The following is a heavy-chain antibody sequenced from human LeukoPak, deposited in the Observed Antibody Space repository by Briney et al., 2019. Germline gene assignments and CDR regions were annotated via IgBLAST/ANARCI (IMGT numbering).Heavy chain of an antibody. D-gene: IGHD2-15*01. V-gene: IGHV3-9*01. J-gene: IGHJ4*02. CDR1: GFTFDDYA. Sequence: AGGSLRLSCEASGFTFDDYAMYWVRQAPGKGLEWVSGISWNSGSKGYADSVKGRFTISRDNAKNSLYLQMNSLRAEDTALYYCGKGSGSSWPNYDIQYWGQGTLVTVSS. CDR2: ISWNSGSK. CDR3: GKGSGSSWPNYDIQY.